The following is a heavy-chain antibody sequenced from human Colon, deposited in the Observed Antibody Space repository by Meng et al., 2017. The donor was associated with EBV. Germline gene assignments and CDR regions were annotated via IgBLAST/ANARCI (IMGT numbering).Heavy chain of an antibody. D-gene: IGHD3-10*01. CDR1: GGPFSGYD. CDR3: ARGDGSGSGNWFDP. Sequence: QVQLQRWGAGLLRPSETLSLPCAVYGGPFSGYDWSWIRQPPGKGLEWIGEINHSGSTHYNPSLNSRLTLSVDTSTSQFSLQLSSVTAEDTAVYYCARGDGSGSGNWFDPWGQGTLVTVSS. J-gene: IGHJ5*02. CDR2: INHSGST. V-gene: IGHV4-34*01.